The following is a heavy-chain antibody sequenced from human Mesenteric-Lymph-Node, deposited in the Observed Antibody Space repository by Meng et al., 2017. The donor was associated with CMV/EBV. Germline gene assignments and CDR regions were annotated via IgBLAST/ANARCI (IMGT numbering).Heavy chain of an antibody. Sequence: VDLGESGGGLVQPGESLRLSCAASGFNVRDKYMSWVRQAPGKGLEWVCIIYRGDNTYYIDSVKDRLTVSRDNSKNTMYLQMNSLRVEDTAVYYCTGDSVSNPNLDYWGQGTLVTVSS. CDR2: IYRGDNT. V-gene: IGHV3-66*01. CDR1: GFNVRDKY. J-gene: IGHJ4*02. CDR3: TGDSVSNPNLDY. D-gene: IGHD3-10*01.